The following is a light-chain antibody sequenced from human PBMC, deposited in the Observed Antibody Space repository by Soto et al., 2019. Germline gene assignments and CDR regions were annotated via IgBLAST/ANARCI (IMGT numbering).Light chain of an antibody. Sequence: IVVTHSPGTLSLSPGERATLSCRASQSVPNNYLAWYQQKSGQAPRRLIFGASFRASGVPDRFSGSGSGTDFTLTISRLEPEEFAVYHCQQYGSSTTFGQGTKVDIK. CDR1: QSVPNNY. CDR3: QQYGSSTT. CDR2: GAS. V-gene: IGKV3-20*01. J-gene: IGKJ1*01.